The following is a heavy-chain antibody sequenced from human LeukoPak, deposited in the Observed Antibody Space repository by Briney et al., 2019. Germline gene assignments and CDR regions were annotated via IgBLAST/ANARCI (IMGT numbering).Heavy chain of an antibody. CDR3: ASNYGIFDY. V-gene: IGHV3-30-3*01. D-gene: IGHD4-11*01. CDR1: GFTFSSYA. CDR2: ISYDGSNK. Sequence: QPGGSLRLSCAASGFTFSSYAMHWVRQAPGKGLEWVAVISYDGSNKYYADSVKGRFTISRDNSKNTLYLQMNSLRAGDTAVYYCASNYGIFDYWGQGTLVTVSS. J-gene: IGHJ4*02.